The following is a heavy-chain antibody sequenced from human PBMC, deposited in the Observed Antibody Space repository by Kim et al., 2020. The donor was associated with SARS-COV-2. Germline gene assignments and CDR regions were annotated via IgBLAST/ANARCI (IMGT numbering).Heavy chain of an antibody. V-gene: IGHV3-64D*06. D-gene: IGHD5-18*01. CDR3: VKDLNGGGRYSYGLDY. Sequence: GGSLRLSCSASGFTFSSYAMHWVRQAPGKGLEYVSAISSNGGSTYYADSVKDRFTISRDNSKNTLYLQMSSLRAEDTAVYYCVKDLNGGGRYSYGLDYWGQGTLVTVSS. CDR2: ISSNGGST. J-gene: IGHJ4*02. CDR1: GFTFSSYA.